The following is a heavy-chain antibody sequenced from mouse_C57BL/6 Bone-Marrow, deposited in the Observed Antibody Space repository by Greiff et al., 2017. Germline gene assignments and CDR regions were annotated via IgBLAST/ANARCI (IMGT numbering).Heavy chain of an antibody. CDR3: ARTITTVPYYFDY. CDR2: FDPSDSYT. CDR1: GYTFTSYW. D-gene: IGHD1-1*01. Sequence: QVQLQQSGAELVKPGASVKLSCKASGYTFTSYWMQWVKQRPGQGLEWIGEFDPSDSYTNYNQKFKGKATLTVDTSSSTAYMQLSSLTSEDSAVYYCARTITTVPYYFDYWGQGTTLTVSS. V-gene: IGHV1-50*01. J-gene: IGHJ2*01.